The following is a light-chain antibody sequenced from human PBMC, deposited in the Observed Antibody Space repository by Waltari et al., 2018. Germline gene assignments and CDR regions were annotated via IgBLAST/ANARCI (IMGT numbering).Light chain of an antibody. Sequence: DTEMTQSTSSLSASVGERVTVTCRASQSIGKSLNWYQQKSGQAPKLLIYTASTLQSGVPSRFSGSGSGTDFTLTISSLQPEDFATYYCQQSYTSPPYTFGQGTKLEI. V-gene: IGKV1-39*01. J-gene: IGKJ2*01. CDR3: QQSYTSPPYT. CDR1: QSIGKS. CDR2: TAS.